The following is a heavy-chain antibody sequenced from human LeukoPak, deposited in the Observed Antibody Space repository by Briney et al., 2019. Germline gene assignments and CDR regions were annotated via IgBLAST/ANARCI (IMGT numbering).Heavy chain of an antibody. CDR2: ISYDGSNK. CDR3: ATGGGDGDTAMVPLGDYFDY. J-gene: IGHJ4*02. Sequence: SGGSLRLSCAASGFTFSNYGMHWVRQAPGKGLEWVAVISYDGSNKYYADSVKGRFTISRDNSKNTLYLQMNSLRAEDTAVYYCATGGGDGDTAMVPLGDYFDYWGQGTLVTVSS. CDR1: GFTFSNYG. D-gene: IGHD5-18*01. V-gene: IGHV3-30*03.